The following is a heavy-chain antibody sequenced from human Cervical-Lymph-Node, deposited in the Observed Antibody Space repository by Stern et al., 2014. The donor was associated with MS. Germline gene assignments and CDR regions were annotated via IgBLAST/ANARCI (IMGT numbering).Heavy chain of an antibody. D-gene: IGHD1-26*01. CDR3: ARPPPRRKWDDPNYGMDV. V-gene: IGHV5-51*04. Sequence: EVQLVQSGAEVKKPGESLKISCKGSGYTFTNNWIAWVRQMPGKGLEWMGIIYPDDSDIRYSPSLQGQVTISADKPTSTAYLQWSTLKPGDRAVYYCARPPPRRKWDDPNYGMDVWGQGTTVTVSS. J-gene: IGHJ6*02. CDR2: IYPDDSDI. CDR1: GYTFTNNW.